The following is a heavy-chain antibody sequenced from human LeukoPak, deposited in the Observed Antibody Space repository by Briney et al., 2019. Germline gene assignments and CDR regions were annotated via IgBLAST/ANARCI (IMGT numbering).Heavy chain of an antibody. Sequence: GRSLRLSCAASGFTFSSYDMHWVRQAPGKGLEWVANIWYDGSNKYYADSVKGRFTISRDNSKNTLYLQMNSLRAEDTAVYYCARVRVRGVMVYYYGMDVWGKGTTVTVSS. V-gene: IGHV3-33*08. CDR3: ARVRVRGVMVYYYGMDV. J-gene: IGHJ6*04. CDR2: IWYDGSNK. D-gene: IGHD3-10*01. CDR1: GFTFSSYD.